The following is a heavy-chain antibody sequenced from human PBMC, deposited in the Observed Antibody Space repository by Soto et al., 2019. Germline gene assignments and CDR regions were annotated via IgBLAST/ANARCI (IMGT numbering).Heavy chain of an antibody. J-gene: IGHJ1*01. D-gene: IGHD3-16*01. V-gene: IGHV3-9*01. CDR1: GFMFEDFA. CDR3: AKDVDRLGELWGYFQS. Sequence: EVQLVESGGGLEQPGRSLRLSCTVSGFMFEDFAMHWVRQAPGQGLEWVSGINCNGVNKGYAESVLGRFTISRDNAKKSLYLDMNYLRPEDTALYFCAKDVDRLGELWGYFQSWGQGTMVTVSS. CDR2: INCNGVNK.